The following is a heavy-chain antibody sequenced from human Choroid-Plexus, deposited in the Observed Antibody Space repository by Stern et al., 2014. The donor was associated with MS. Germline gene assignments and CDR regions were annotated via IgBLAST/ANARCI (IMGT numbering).Heavy chain of an antibody. CDR2: VSYDGSNK. Sequence: VQLVESGGGVVQPGRPLRLSCAASGFTFGSCAMHWVRQAQGKGLEWVAGVSYDGSNKYYADSVKGRFTVSRDNSQNTLYMQMSSLRAEDTAVYYCAKDRQYLTYFFDHWGQGSLVTVSS. CDR1: GFTFGSCA. V-gene: IGHV3-30*18. J-gene: IGHJ5*02. CDR3: AKDRQYLTYFFDH. D-gene: IGHD2-8*01.